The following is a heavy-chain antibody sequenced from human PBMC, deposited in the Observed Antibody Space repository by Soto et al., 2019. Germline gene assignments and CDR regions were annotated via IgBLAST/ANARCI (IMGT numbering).Heavy chain of an antibody. D-gene: IGHD1-1*01. J-gene: IGHJ3*01. Sequence: DVQLVESGGGLIQPGESLRLSCAASGRTIRGEKYVAWVRQAPGKGLEWVSALYDVDGSFYADSVTGRFTTSSDSSKTTVYLQMNDLRPDDTAVYYCATWHEREHAFDVWGQGTTVTLSS. CDR1: GRTIRGEKY. CDR3: ATWHEREHAFDV. CDR2: LYDVDGS. V-gene: IGHV3-53*01.